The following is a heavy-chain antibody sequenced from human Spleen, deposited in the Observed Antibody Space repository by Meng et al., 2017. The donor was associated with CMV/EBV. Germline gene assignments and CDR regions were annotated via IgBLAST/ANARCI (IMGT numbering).Heavy chain of an antibody. D-gene: IGHD3-16*01. V-gene: IGHV3-23*01. J-gene: IGHJ4*02. CDR2: ISGSGGST. Sequence: GESLKISCAASGFTFSSYAMSWVRQAPGKGLEWVSAISGSGGSTYYADSVKGRFTISRDNSKNTLYLQMNSLRAEDTAVYYCAKALAGGSRNFYYFDYWGQGTLVTVSS. CDR1: GFTFSSYA. CDR3: AKALAGGSRNFYYFDY.